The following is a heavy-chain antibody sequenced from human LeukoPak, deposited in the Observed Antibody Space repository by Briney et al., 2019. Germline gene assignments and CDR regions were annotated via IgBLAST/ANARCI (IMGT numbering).Heavy chain of an antibody. CDR2: ISRSGNTL. Sequence: GGSLRLSCAASGFTFRDYYMTWLRQAPGKGLEWLSYISRSGNTLYYADSVEGRFTISRDNAKNSLYLQMNSLRAEDTAVYYCAREVVIFPDYYYYGMDVWGQGTTVTVSS. CDR3: AREVVIFPDYYYYGMDV. J-gene: IGHJ6*02. CDR1: GFTFRDYY. V-gene: IGHV3-11*01. D-gene: IGHD3-9*01.